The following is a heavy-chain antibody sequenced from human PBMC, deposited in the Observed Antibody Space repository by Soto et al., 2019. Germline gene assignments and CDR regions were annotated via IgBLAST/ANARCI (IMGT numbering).Heavy chain of an antibody. CDR3: TRRYYYDSSGYYYDGMDV. V-gene: IGHV3-49*03. D-gene: IGHD3-22*01. Sequence: PVGSLRLSCTASGFTFGDYAMSWFRQAPGKGLEWVGFIRSKAYGGTTEYAASVKGRFTISRDDSKSIAYLQMNSLKTEDTAVYYCTRRYYYDSSGYYYDGMDVWGQGTTVTVSS. CDR2: IRSKAYGGTT. J-gene: IGHJ6*02. CDR1: GFTFGDYA.